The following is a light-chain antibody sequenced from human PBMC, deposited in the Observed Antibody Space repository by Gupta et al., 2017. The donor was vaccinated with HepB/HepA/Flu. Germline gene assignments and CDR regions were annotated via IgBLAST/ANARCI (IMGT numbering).Light chain of an antibody. J-gene: IGKJ5*01. Sequence: DIVMTQSPDSLAASLGERATINCKSSQSVLYSSNNKNYLTWYQQKPGQPPKLLIYWASTRESGVPDRFSGSGSGTDFTLTISSLQAEDVAVYYCQQYDTFPITFGQGTRLEIK. V-gene: IGKV4-1*01. CDR3: QQYDTFPIT. CDR2: WAS. CDR1: QSVLYSSNNKNY.